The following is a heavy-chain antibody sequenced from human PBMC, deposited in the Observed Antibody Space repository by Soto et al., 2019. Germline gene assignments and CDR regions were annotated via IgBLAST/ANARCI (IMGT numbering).Heavy chain of an antibody. CDR2: INHSGST. CDR3: ARCPQLWLLSVGECASVSGLLGGMDV. J-gene: IGHJ6*02. V-gene: IGHV4-34*01. Sequence: SVTLSLTWAVYGGCLSGYYWSWIRQLPGRGLEWIGEINHSGSTNYNPSLKCRATISVDTSKNQFSLKLSSVTAADTAVYYCARCPQLWLLSVGECASVSGLLGGMDVWGQGTTVTVSS. D-gene: IGHD5-18*01. CDR1: GGCLSGYY.